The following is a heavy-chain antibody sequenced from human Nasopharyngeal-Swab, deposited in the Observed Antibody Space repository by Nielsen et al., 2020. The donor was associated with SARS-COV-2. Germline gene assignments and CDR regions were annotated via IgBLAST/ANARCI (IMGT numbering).Heavy chain of an antibody. CDR2: IKQDGSEK. Sequence: GESLKISCAASGFTFSSYSMSWVRQAPGKGLEWVANIKQDGSEKYYVDSVKGRFTISRDNAKNSLYLQMNSLRAEDTAVYYCARDGIAVAGTYYYYGMDVWGQGTTVTVSS. J-gene: IGHJ6*02. D-gene: IGHD6-19*01. CDR1: GFTFSSYS. CDR3: ARDGIAVAGTYYYYGMDV. V-gene: IGHV3-7*01.